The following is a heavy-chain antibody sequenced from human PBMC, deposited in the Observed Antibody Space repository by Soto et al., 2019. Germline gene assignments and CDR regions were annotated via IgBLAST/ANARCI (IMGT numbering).Heavy chain of an antibody. J-gene: IGHJ6*02. V-gene: IGHV1-18*04. Sequence: ASVKVSCKASGYTFTSNGISWVRQAPGQGLEWMGWISGYNGDTDYAQKFQGRVTMTTDTSTSTAYMEVRSLRPDDPAVYYCARDKPQQIVGYNYYYGLDVWGQ. CDR1: GYTFTSNG. CDR3: ARDKPQQIVGYNYYYGLDV. CDR2: ISGYNGDT. D-gene: IGHD6-6*01.